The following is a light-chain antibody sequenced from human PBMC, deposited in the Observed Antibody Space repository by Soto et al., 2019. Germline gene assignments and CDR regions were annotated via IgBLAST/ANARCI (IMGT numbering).Light chain of an antibody. CDR1: QSISSW. CDR3: QQYNSYSRT. V-gene: IGKV1-5*03. CDR2: KAS. J-gene: IGKJ1*01. Sequence: DIQMTQSPSTLSASVGDRVTTTCRASQSISSWLAWYQQRPGKAPKLLIYKASSLESGVPSRFSGSGSGTESTLTISSLQPDDFATYYCQQYNSYSRTFGQGTKVDIK.